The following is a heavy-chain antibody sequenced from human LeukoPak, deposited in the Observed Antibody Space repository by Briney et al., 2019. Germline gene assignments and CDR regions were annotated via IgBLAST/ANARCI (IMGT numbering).Heavy chain of an antibody. J-gene: IGHJ3*02. D-gene: IGHD3-22*01. CDR3: AKDNFYDSSGYYGGYAFDI. V-gene: IGHV3-23*01. CDR2: ISGSGGST. Sequence: GGSLRLSCAASGFTFSDYYMSWVRQAPGKGLEWVSAISGSGGSTYYADSVKGRFTISRDNSKNTLYLQMNSLRAEDTAVYYCAKDNFYDSSGYYGGYAFDIWGQGTMVTVSS. CDR1: GFTFSDYY.